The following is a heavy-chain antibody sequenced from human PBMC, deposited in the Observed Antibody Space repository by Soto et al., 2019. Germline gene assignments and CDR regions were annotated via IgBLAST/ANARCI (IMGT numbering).Heavy chain of an antibody. CDR1: GDTFTFYS. J-gene: IGHJ4*02. CDR2: INPILSMS. D-gene: IGHD3-10*01. V-gene: IGHV1-69*02. Sequence: QVQLVQSGAEVKRPGSSVKVSCKASGDTFTFYSINWVRQAPGLGLEWMGRINPILSMSNYAQRFQGRVTMTADKSTSPAYMELSSLRSEDTATYYCASSYGSGYRAFDYWGQGALVTVSS. CDR3: ASSYGSGYRAFDY.